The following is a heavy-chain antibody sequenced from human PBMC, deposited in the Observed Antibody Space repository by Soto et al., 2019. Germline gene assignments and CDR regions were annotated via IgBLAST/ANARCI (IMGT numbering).Heavy chain of an antibody. J-gene: IGHJ5*02. V-gene: IGHV3-30*03. Sequence: GGSLRLSCAASGFTFSSYGMHWVRQAPGKGLEWVAVISYDGSNKYYADSVKGRFTISRDNSKNTLYLQMNSLRAEDTAVYYCARRISHSSSWFDPWGQGTLVTVS. CDR3: ARRISHSSSWFDP. CDR1: GFTFSSYG. CDR2: ISYDGSNK. D-gene: IGHD6-13*01.